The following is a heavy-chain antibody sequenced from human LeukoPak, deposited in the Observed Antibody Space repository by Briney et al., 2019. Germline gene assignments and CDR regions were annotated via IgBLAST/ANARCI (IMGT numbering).Heavy chain of an antibody. J-gene: IGHJ4*02. Sequence: SETLSLTCAVYGGSFSGYYWGWIRQPPGKGLEWIGSIYHSGSTYYNPSLKSRVTISVDTSKNQFSLKLSSVTAADTAVYYCARATTYYYGSGSYYYFDYWGQGTLVTVSS. D-gene: IGHD3-10*01. CDR3: ARATTYYYGSGSYYYFDY. CDR2: IYHSGST. V-gene: IGHV4-38-2*01. CDR1: GGSFSGYY.